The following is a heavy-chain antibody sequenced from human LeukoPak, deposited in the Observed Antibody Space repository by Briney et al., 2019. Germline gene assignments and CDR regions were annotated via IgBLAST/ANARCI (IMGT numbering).Heavy chain of an antibody. CDR1: GFTLSSYA. V-gene: IGHV3-23*01. J-gene: IGHJ4*02. D-gene: IGHD3-16*01. CDR2: ISISGGNI. CDR3: ASVRDTYVWDY. Sequence: QPGGSLRLSCAASGFTLSSYAMNWVRQAPGKGLEWVSVISISGGNIYYADSVKGRFTISRDNSKNTLYLQMNSLRAEDTAVYHCASVRDTYVWDYWGQGTLVTVSS.